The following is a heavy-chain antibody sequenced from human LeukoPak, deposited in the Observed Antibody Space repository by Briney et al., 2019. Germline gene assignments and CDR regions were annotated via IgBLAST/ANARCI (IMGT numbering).Heavy chain of an antibody. CDR2: IYSGGST. J-gene: IGHJ6*02. CDR3: QVEVSYYYYYGMDV. D-gene: IGHD3-22*01. CDR1: GITVSSNY. V-gene: IGHV3-53*01. Sequence: GGSLRLSCAASGITVSSNYMSWVRQAPGKGLEWVSVIYSGGSTYYADSVKGRFTISRDNSKNTLYLQMNSLRAEDTAVYYCQVEVSYYYYYGMDVWGQGTTVTVSS.